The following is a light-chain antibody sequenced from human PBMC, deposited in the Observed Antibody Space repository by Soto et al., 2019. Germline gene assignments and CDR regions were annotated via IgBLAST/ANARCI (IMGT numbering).Light chain of an antibody. V-gene: IGKV4-1*01. Sequence: DIVMTQSPDSLAVSLGERATFNCKSSQSILDRSKNKYYLAWYQQKSGQPPKLLIYWASLRESGVPDRFTGSGSGTDFTLTISSLQAEDVGVYYCQQYFTSPCTFGQGTKVEI. CDR3: QQYFTSPCT. CDR1: QSILDRSKNKYY. CDR2: WAS. J-gene: IGKJ1*01.